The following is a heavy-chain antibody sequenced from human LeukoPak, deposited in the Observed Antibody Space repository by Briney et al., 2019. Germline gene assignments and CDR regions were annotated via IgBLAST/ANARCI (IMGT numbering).Heavy chain of an antibody. V-gene: IGHV4-59*01. CDR2: IYYSGST. Sequence: PSETLSLTCTVSGGSISSYYWSWIRQPPGKGLEWIGCIYYSGSTNYNPSLKSRVTISVDTSKNQFSLKLSSVTAADTAVYYCARAWRYYDSSGYYYAYYFDYWGQGTLVTVSS. CDR3: ARAWRYYDSSGYYYAYYFDY. J-gene: IGHJ4*02. D-gene: IGHD3-22*01. CDR1: GGSISSYY.